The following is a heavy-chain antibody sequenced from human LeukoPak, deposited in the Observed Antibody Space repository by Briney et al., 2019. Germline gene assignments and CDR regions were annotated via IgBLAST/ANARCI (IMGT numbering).Heavy chain of an antibody. CDR1: GFTFSSYA. CDR2: ISGSGGST. Sequence: GGSLRLSCAASGFTFSSYAMSWVRQAPGKGLEWVSAISGSGGSTYYADSVKGRFTISRDNSKNTLYLQMISLRAEDTAVYYCAPRSSGWSPFDYWGQGTLVTVSS. J-gene: IGHJ4*02. CDR3: APRSSGWSPFDY. D-gene: IGHD6-19*01. V-gene: IGHV3-23*01.